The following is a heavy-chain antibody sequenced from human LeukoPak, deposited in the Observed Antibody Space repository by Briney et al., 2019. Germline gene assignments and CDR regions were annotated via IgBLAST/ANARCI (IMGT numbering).Heavy chain of an antibody. CDR1: GYTFTSYD. Sequence: ASVKASCKASGYTFTSYDINWVRQATGQGLEWMGWMNPNSGNAGYAHKFQGRVTMTRNTSISTAYMELSSLRSEDTAVYYCARGTVILWFGELLEPNWFDPWGQGTLVTVSS. J-gene: IGHJ5*02. D-gene: IGHD3-10*01. CDR2: MNPNSGNA. V-gene: IGHV1-8*01. CDR3: ARGTVILWFGELLEPNWFDP.